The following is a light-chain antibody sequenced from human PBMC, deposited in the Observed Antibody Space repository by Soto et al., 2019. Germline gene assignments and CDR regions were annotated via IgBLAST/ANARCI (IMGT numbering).Light chain of an antibody. V-gene: IGLV2-23*01. CDR3: CSYASSSTYV. J-gene: IGLJ1*01. CDR1: SSDVGSYNL. Sequence: QSVLTQPASVSGSAGQSITISCTGTSSDVGSYNLVSWYQQHPGKAPKLMIYEGTKRPSGVSDRFSGSRSGNTASLTISGLQAEDEADYYCCSYASSSTYVFGTGTKVPVL. CDR2: EGT.